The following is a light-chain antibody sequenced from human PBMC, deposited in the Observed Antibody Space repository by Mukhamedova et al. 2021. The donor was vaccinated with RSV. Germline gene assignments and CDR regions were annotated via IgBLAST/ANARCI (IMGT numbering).Light chain of an antibody. V-gene: IGKV1-5*03. CDR3: KQYNSYPWT. J-gene: IGKJ1*01. CDR2: KAS. Sequence: WYQRRVHGKAPNLLIYKASSLEGGVPSRFSGSGSGTEFTLTISSLQPDDFATYYCKQYNSYPWTFGQGTKVEIK.